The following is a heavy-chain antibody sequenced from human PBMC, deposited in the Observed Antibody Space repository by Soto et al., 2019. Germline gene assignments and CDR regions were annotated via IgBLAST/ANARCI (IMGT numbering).Heavy chain of an antibody. J-gene: IGHJ5*02. CDR3: AGRANPASYWFQT. CDR2: INAGNGNT. CDR1: GYTFTSYA. D-gene: IGHD2-2*01. V-gene: IGHV1-3*01. Sequence: ASVKVSCKAAGYTFTSYAMHWVRQAPGQRLEWMGWINAGNGNTKYSQKFQGRVTITRDTSASTAYMELSSLRSEDTAVYYCAGRANPASYWFQTCAQGSLVKVS.